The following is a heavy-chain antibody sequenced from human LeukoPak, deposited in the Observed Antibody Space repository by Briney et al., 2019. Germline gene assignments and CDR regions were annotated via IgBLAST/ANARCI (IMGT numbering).Heavy chain of an antibody. V-gene: IGHV3-21*01. J-gene: IGHJ3*02. CDR3: AREWRGYSYGTAFDI. Sequence: GGSLRLSCAASGFAFDTYTMNWVRQAPGKGLEWVSSIISSSSYIYYADSVKGRFTISRDNSKNTLYLQMNSLRAEDTAVYYCAREWRGYSYGTAFDIWGQGTMVTVS. CDR2: IISSSSYI. CDR1: GFAFDTYT. D-gene: IGHD5-18*01.